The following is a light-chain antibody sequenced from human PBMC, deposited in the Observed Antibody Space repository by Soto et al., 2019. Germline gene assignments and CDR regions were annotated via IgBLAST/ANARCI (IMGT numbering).Light chain of an antibody. Sequence: EIVLTQSPATLSVSPGESATLFCRASQSVSSNLAWYQHKASQAPRLLIYVASTRATGVPDRFSGSGSGTEFSLTISSLQSEDFAVYYCQQFNNRPPWTFGQGTKV. CDR2: VAS. V-gene: IGKV3-15*01. CDR1: QSVSSN. J-gene: IGKJ1*01. CDR3: QQFNNRPPWT.